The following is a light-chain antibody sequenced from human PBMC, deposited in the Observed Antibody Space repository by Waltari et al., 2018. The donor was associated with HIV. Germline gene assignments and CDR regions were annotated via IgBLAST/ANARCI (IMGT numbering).Light chain of an antibody. Sequence: EIVMTQSPVTLSASLGERVTLSCRASPSVGNNLAWYQQRPGQAPGVLIYSVSTRAAGVPARCSGRVSGTDFTLTISSLQSEDYAVYFCQQYEKWPPLTFGGGTKV. CDR1: PSVGNN. J-gene: IGKJ4*01. V-gene: IGKV3-15*01. CDR3: QQYEKWPPLT. CDR2: SVS.